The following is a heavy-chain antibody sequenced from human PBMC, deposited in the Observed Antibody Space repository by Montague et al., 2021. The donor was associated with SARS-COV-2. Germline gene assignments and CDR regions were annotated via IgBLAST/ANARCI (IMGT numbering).Heavy chain of an antibody. J-gene: IGHJ4*02. CDR2: INHSGGT. CDR3: AGWRYSSSWYRGEYVY. D-gene: IGHD6-13*01. CDR1: GGSFSGYY. Sequence: SETLSLTCAVYGGSFSGYYWSWIRQPPGKGLEWIGEINHSGGTNYNPSLKSRVTISVDTSKNQFSLKLSSVTAADTAVYYCAGWRYSSSWYRGEYVYWGQRTLVTVSS. V-gene: IGHV4-34*01.